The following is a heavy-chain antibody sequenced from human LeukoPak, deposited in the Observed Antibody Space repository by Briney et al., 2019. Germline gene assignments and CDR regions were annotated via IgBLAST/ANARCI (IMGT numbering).Heavy chain of an antibody. D-gene: IGHD5-24*01. J-gene: IGHJ4*02. CDR2: ISYDGSNK. CDR3: AKSQEMVTTPPDH. CDR1: GFTFSSFA. V-gene: IGHV3-30*04. Sequence: PGGSLRLSCAASGFTFSSFALHWVRQAPGKGLEWVAVISYDGSNKYYGDSVKGRFTISRDNSKNTLCLQINSLRIEDTAVYNCAKSQEMVTTPPDHWGQGTLVTVSS.